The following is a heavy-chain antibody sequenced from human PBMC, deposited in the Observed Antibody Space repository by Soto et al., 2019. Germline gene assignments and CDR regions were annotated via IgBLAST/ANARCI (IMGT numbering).Heavy chain of an antibody. CDR1: GFTFSGYA. J-gene: IGHJ2*01. D-gene: IGHD3-10*01. Sequence: EVQLLDSGGGLVQPGGSPRLSCAASGFTFSGYALTWVRQAPGKGLEWVSAISGGGDATFYADSVKGRFTISRDNSKNTLYLRMNTLRAEDTAVYYCARKVSGSTGRPDLWYFDLWGRGTLVTVSS. V-gene: IGHV3-23*01. CDR3: ARKVSGSTGRPDLWYFDL. CDR2: ISGGGDAT.